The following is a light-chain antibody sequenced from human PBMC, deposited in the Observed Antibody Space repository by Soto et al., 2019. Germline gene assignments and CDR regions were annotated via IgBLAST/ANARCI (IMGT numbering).Light chain of an antibody. Sequence: EIVLTQSPGTLSLSPGERATLSCRSSQSVSSNYLAWYQQKPDQDPRLVIYDVSGRATGIPDRFSGSGSGTDFTLTISRLKPEDFAVYYCQQYGSSPTFGQGTKVEIK. CDR3: QQYGSSPT. V-gene: IGKV3-20*01. J-gene: IGKJ1*01. CDR1: QSVSSNY. CDR2: DVS.